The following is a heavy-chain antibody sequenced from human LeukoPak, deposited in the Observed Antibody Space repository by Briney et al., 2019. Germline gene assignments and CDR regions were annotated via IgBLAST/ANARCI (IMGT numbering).Heavy chain of an antibody. J-gene: IGHJ4*02. CDR2: IKQDGSEK. Sequence: GGSLRLSCAVSGFTFSSYWMSWVRQAPGKGLEWVANIKQDGSEKYLVDSVKGRFTISRDNAKNSLYLQMNSLRAEDTAVYYCARRSSKGFDYWGQGTLVTVSS. CDR3: ARRSSKGFDY. CDR1: GFTFSSYW. V-gene: IGHV3-7*04. D-gene: IGHD2-15*01.